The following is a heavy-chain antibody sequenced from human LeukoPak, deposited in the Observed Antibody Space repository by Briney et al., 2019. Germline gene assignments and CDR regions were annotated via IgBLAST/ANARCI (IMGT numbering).Heavy chain of an antibody. CDR3: ARQYCSGGSCHSGFDI. V-gene: IGHV3-74*01. J-gene: IGHJ3*02. CDR2: INSDGSST. D-gene: IGHD2-15*01. CDR1: GFTFSSYW. Sequence: GGSLRLSCAASGFTFSSYWMQWVRQAPGKGLVWVSHINSDGSSTNYADSVKGRFTISRDNAKNSLSLQMNSLRAEDTAVYYCARQYCSGGSCHSGFDIWGQGTLVTVSS.